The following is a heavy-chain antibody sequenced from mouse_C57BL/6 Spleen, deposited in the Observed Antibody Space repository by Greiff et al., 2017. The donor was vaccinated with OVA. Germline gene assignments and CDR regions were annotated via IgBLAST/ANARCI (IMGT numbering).Heavy chain of an antibody. Sequence: DVMLVESGEGLVKPGGSLKLSCAASGFTFSSYAMSWVRQTPEKRLEWVAYISSGGDYIYYADTVKGRFTISRDNARNTLYLQMSSLKSEDTAMYYCTRDIHYGSSYVRGAMDYWGQGTSVTVSS. CDR2: ISSGGDYI. J-gene: IGHJ4*01. D-gene: IGHD1-1*01. V-gene: IGHV5-9-1*02. CDR1: GFTFSSYA. CDR3: TRDIHYGSSYVRGAMDY.